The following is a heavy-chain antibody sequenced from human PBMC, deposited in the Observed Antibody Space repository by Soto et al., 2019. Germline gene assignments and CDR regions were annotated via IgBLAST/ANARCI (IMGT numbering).Heavy chain of an antibody. V-gene: IGHV5-10-1*01. D-gene: IGHD2-2*01. CDR2: IDPSDFYT. J-gene: IGHJ6*02. Sequence: PGESLKISCQGSGSSFSHDWITLVRQMPGTVLEWMGRIDPSDFYTNYSPSFQGHVTISTDKSISTAYLQWSRLKPSDTAMYYCARLGCSSTSCLHPWYYYYGMDVWGQGTTVTVSS. CDR1: GSSFSHDW. CDR3: ARLGCSSTSCLHPWYYYYGMDV.